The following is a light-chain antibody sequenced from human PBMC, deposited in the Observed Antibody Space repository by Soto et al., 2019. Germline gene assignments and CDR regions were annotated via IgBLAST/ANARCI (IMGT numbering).Light chain of an antibody. V-gene: IGKV1-39*01. Sequence: DIPMTQSPSSLSASVGDRVTITCRASQSISSYLNWYQQKPGKAPKLLIYAASSLQSGVPSRFSGSGSGTDFTLSISSPQPEDFATYYCQQSYSTPGTFGQGTTVEIK. CDR1: QSISSY. CDR3: QQSYSTPGT. J-gene: IGKJ1*01. CDR2: AAS.